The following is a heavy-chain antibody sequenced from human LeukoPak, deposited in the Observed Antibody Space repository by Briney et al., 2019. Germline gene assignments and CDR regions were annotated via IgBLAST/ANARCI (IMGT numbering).Heavy chain of an antibody. CDR2: VNPDGSET. V-gene: IGHV3-7*01. Sequence: GGSLRLSCATSGFTFSPYWMIWVRQAPGKGLEWVANVNPDGSETYYLDSVKGRFTISRDNVKNSLYLLMNSLRAEDTAVYYCGRWGIEAAIDYWGQGTLVTVSS. J-gene: IGHJ4*02. CDR1: GFTFSPYW. CDR3: GRWGIEAAIDY. D-gene: IGHD2-2*01.